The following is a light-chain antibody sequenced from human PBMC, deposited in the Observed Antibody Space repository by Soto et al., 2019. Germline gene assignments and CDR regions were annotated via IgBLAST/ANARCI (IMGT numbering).Light chain of an antibody. CDR3: QHYNSYSWT. V-gene: IGKV1-5*01. CDR2: DGS. J-gene: IGKJ1*01. Sequence: DVQVTQSPSTLSASVGDRATITCRAGQTITGWLAWYQQKPGKAPKLLISDGSTLKSGVPSRFNGSGSGTEFTLTISSLQPDDFATYYCQHYNSYSWTFGQGTKVDIK. CDR1: QTITGW.